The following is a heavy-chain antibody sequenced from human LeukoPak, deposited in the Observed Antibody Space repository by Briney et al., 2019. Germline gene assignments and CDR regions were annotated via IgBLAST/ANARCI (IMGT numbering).Heavy chain of an antibody. CDR3: ARTASAPYYYYYYMDV. V-gene: IGHV4-59*01. D-gene: IGHD6-13*01. CDR2: IYYSGGT. J-gene: IGHJ6*03. Sequence: SETLSLTCTVSGGSISSYYWSWIRQPPGKGLEWIGYIYYSGGTNYNPSLKSRVTISVDTSKNQFSLKLSSVTAADTAVYYCARTASAPYYYYYYMDVWGKGSTVIVSS. CDR1: GGSISSYY.